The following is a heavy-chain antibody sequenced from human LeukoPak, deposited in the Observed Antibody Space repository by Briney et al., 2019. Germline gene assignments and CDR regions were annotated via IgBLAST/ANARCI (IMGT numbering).Heavy chain of an antibody. D-gene: IGHD2-15*01. V-gene: IGHV4-59*01. CDR2: IYYSGST. J-gene: IGHJ4*02. Sequence: PSETLSLTCTVSGGSISSYYWSRNRQPPGKGLEWIGYIYYSGSTNYNPSLKSRVTISVDTSKNQFSLKLSSVTAADTAVYYCARGSGGLVFDYWGQGTLVTVSS. CDR1: GGSISSYY. CDR3: ARGSGGLVFDY.